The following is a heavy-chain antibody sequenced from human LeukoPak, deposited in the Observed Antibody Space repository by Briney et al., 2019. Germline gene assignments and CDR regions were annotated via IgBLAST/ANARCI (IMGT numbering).Heavy chain of an antibody. Sequence: PGGSLGLSCAASGFAFSTYAMSWVRQAPGKGLEWVSAISGSGGSTYYADSVKGRFTISRDNSKNTLYLQMNSLRAEDTAVDYCAKEGEDIVVVPAATTTYYYYMDVWGKGTTVTVSS. CDR3: AKEGEDIVVVPAATTTYYYYMDV. CDR2: ISGSGGST. V-gene: IGHV3-23*01. CDR1: GFAFSTYA. J-gene: IGHJ6*03. D-gene: IGHD2-2*01.